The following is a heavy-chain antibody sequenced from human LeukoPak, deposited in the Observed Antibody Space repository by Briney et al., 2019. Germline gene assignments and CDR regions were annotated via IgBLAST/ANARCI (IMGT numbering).Heavy chain of an antibody. V-gene: IGHV3-74*01. J-gene: IGHJ4*02. CDR1: GFTFSNYW. Sequence: GGSLRLSCAASGFTFSNYWMHWVRQPPGKGLVWVSRINSDGSITNYADSVKGRFTISRDTSKNTLYLQMNSLRADDTAVFFCARDGYDMSTGYYSYHFDSWGQGTLVTVSS. D-gene: IGHD3-9*01. CDR2: INSDGSIT. CDR3: ARDGYDMSTGYYSYHFDS.